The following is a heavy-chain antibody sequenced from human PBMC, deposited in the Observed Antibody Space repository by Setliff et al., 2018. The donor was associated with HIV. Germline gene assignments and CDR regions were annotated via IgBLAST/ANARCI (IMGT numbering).Heavy chain of an antibody. CDR1: GDSVSRHS. D-gene: IGHD3-10*01. Sequence: SETLSLTCTVSGDSVSRHSWNWIRQPPGKGLEWIGYVYANGETNYNPSLKSRVTMSADTSRNQFSLSLNSATAADTAVYFCARRKLQDSTITTSNWFDSWGQGSLVTVSS. V-gene: IGHV4-4*09. J-gene: IGHJ5*01. CDR2: VYANGET. CDR3: ARRKLQDSTITTSNWFDS.